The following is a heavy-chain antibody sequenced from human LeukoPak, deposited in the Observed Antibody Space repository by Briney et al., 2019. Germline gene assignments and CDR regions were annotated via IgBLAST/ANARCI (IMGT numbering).Heavy chain of an antibody. D-gene: IGHD3-22*01. CDR1: GFPYSRYP. J-gene: IGHJ4*02. Sequence: SGGSLSLFCAPSGFPYSRYPMRGVRQAPGKAGEGFSDIRGSGGSTYYADSVKGRFTISRDNSKNALYLQMNSLRAEDTAVYYCARSVITRLRRAYYFDFWGQGTLVTVSS. CDR2: IRGSGGST. CDR3: ARSVITRLRRAYYFDF. V-gene: IGHV3-23*01.